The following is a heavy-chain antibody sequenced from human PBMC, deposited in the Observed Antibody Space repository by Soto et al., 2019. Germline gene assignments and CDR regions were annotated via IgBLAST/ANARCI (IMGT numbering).Heavy chain of an antibody. D-gene: IGHD2-15*01. CDR3: ARDALVAKWYYFDF. J-gene: IGHJ4*02. V-gene: IGHV4-61*01. CDR1: GGSLSGGSYY. Sequence: PSETRSLTCTVSGGSLSGGSYYWSWLRQPPGKGLEWIGYFDYSGRNNYNPSLKTRVTISGDTSQNQFSLKLSSVTAADTAVYYCARDALVAKWYYFDFWGQGKLFTVSS. CDR2: FDYSGRN.